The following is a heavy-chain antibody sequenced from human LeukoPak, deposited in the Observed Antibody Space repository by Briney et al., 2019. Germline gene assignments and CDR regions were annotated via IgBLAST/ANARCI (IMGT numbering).Heavy chain of an antibody. J-gene: IGHJ4*02. D-gene: IGHD4-17*01. CDR2: ISSSSSYI. CDR3: AKDLDHDYDDYGLDY. V-gene: IGHV3-21*01. CDR1: GFTFSRYS. Sequence: GGSLRLSCAASGFTFSRYSLNWVRQAPGKGLEWVSSISSSSSYIYYADSVKGRFTISRDNSKNTLYLQMNSLRAEDTALYYCAKDLDHDYDDYGLDYWGQGTLVTVSS.